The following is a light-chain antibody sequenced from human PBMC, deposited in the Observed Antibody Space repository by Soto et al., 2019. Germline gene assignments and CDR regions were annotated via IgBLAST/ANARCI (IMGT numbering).Light chain of an antibody. V-gene: IGKV1-39*01. CDR1: QSISSY. Sequence: DLQMTQSPSSLSASVGDRVTITCRASQSISSYLNWYQQKPGKAPKLLIYAASSLQSGVPSRFSGSRSGTEFTLTISSLQPEDFATYYCQQSYSTPSTFGPGTKVDI. CDR2: AAS. J-gene: IGKJ3*01. CDR3: QQSYSTPST.